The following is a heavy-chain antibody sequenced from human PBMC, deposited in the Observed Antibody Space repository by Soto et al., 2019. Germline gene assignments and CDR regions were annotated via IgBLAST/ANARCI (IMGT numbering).Heavy chain of an antibody. V-gene: IGHV5-10-1*01. CDR1: GYSFTSYW. D-gene: IGHD3-22*01. Sequence: GESLMISCKGCGYSFTSYWIIWVRQMPGKGLEWMGRIDPSDSYTNYSPSFQGHVTISADKSIRTAYLQWSSLKPSDTAMYHCSRHHRLGTMIVVFSDYYYGMDVWGQGTTVTVSS. J-gene: IGHJ6*02. CDR3: SRHHRLGTMIVVFSDYYYGMDV. CDR2: IDPSDSYT.